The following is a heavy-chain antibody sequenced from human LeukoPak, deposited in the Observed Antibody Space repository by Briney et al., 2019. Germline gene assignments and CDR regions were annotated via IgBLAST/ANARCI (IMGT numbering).Heavy chain of an antibody. CDR3: AIRADRWLQGEY. V-gene: IGHV1-8*01. D-gene: IGHD5-24*01. Sequence: ASVKVSCKASGYTFTSYDINWVRQATGQGLEWMGWMNPNSGNTGYAQKFQGRVTMTRNTSISTAYMELSSLRSEDTAVYYCAIRADRWLQGEYWGQGTLVTVSS. J-gene: IGHJ4*02. CDR2: MNPNSGNT. CDR1: GYTFTSYD.